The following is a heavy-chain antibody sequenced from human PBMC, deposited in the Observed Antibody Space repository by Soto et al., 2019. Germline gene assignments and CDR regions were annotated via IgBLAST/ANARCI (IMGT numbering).Heavy chain of an antibody. D-gene: IGHD6-19*01. CDR1: GFTFHDYA. Sequence: SLRLSCAASGFTFHDYAMHWVLQGQGKGLEWVSGITWNSGSIDYADSVKGRFTISRDNAKNSLYLQMNSLRPEDTALYYCAKDIREYSSGWTYFDYWGHGTLVTVSS. J-gene: IGHJ4*01. CDR2: ITWNSGSI. CDR3: AKDIREYSSGWTYFDY. V-gene: IGHV3-9*01.